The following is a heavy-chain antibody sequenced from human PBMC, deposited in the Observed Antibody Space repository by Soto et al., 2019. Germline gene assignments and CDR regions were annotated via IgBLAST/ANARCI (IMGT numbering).Heavy chain of an antibody. CDR3: ARVFSSSWYRDWFDP. CDR1: GYTFTSYG. D-gene: IGHD6-13*01. CDR2: ISAYNGNT. J-gene: IGHJ5*02. Sequence: GASVKVSCQASGYTFTSYGISWVRQAPGQGLEWMGWISAYNGNTNYAQKLQGRVTMTTDTSTSTAYMELRSLRSDDTAVYYCARVFSSSWYRDWFDPWGQGTLVTVSS. V-gene: IGHV1-18*04.